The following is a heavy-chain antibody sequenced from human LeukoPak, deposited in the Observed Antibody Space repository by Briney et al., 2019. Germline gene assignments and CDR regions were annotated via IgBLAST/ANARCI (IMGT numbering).Heavy chain of an antibody. J-gene: IGHJ6*03. CDR2: IIDSGTKI. Sequence: PGGSLRLFCAASGFIFSDYYMGWIRQAPGRGLEWVSYIIDSGTKIYYTDSVKGRFTISRDNSKNTLYLQMNTLGAEDTAVYYCARGSHESSDYPHYYYYYIDVWGKGTTVTISS. CDR3: ARGSHESSDYPHYYYYYIDV. D-gene: IGHD3-22*01. V-gene: IGHV3-11*04. CDR1: GFIFSDYY.